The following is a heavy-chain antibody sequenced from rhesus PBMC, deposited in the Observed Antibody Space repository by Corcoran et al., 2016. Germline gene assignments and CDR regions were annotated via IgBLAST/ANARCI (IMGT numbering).Heavy chain of an antibody. J-gene: IGHJ4*01. CDR3: ARVQLQPFDY. V-gene: IGHV3-118*01. D-gene: IGHD5-12*01. CDR2: NRSKSNNYET. Sequence: EVQLVEVGGGMVQPGGSLRVSCAASGFTLCSSVLLWVRLATGKELEWVGRNRSKSNNYETGYAASVKGRFTISRDDSKNTAYLQMNSLKTEDTAVYYCARVQLQPFDYWGQGVLVTVSS. CDR1: GFTLCSSV.